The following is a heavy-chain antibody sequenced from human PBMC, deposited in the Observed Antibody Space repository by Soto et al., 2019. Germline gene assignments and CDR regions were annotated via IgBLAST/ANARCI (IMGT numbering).Heavy chain of an antibody. Sequence: EVQLVESGGGLVQPGGSLRVSCAASGFTFSAFTLNWVRQASGKGLEWIGLIRNKPNDYATVYAASLKGRFTISRDDSKNTAYLQMDGLKIEDTAVYFCAKEVGNYNHFDHWGQGTLVTVS. CDR3: AKEVGNYNHFDH. CDR1: GFTFSAFT. D-gene: IGHD4-4*01. CDR2: IRNKPNDYAT. V-gene: IGHV3-73*02. J-gene: IGHJ4*02.